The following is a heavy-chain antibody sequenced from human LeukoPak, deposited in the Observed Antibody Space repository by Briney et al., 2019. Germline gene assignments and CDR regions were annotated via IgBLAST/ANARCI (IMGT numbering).Heavy chain of an antibody. Sequence: ASVKVSCKASGYTFTSYGISWVRQAPGQGLEWMGWISAYNGNTNYAQNVQGRVTMTTDTSTSTAYMELRSLRSDDTAVYYCARVLGGWFGESHGDYWGQGTLVTVSS. CDR3: ARVLGGWFGESHGDY. J-gene: IGHJ4*02. V-gene: IGHV1-18*04. D-gene: IGHD3-10*01. CDR1: GYTFTSYG. CDR2: ISAYNGNT.